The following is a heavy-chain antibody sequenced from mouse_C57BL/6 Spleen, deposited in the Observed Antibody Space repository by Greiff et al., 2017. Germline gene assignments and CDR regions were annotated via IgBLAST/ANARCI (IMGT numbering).Heavy chain of an antibody. Sequence: VQLQQPGAELVMPGASVKLSCKASGYTFTSYWMHWVKQRPGQGLEWIGEIDPSDSYTNYNQKFKGKSTLTVDKSSSTAYMQLSSLTSEDSAVYDCASGSSFAVVATRYFDVWGTGTTVTVSS. CDR1: GYTFTSYW. J-gene: IGHJ1*03. D-gene: IGHD1-1*02. CDR2: IDPSDSYT. V-gene: IGHV1-69*01. CDR3: ASGSSFAVVATRYFDV.